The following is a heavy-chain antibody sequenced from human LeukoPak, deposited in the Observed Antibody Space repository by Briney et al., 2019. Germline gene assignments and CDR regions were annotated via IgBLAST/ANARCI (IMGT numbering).Heavy chain of an antibody. CDR1: GGSFSGYY. CDR2: INHSGST. V-gene: IGHV4-34*01. CDR3: ARGRRRQNYYDSSGYYSYYFDY. Sequence: SETLSLTCAVYGGSFSGYYWSWIRQPPGKGLEWIGEINHSGSTNYNPSLKSRVTISVDTSKNQFSLKLSSVTAADTAVYYCARGRRRQNYYDSSGYYSYYFDYWGQGTLVTVSS. J-gene: IGHJ4*02. D-gene: IGHD3-22*01.